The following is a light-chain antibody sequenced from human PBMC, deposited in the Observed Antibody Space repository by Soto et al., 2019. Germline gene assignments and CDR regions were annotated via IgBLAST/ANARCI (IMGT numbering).Light chain of an antibody. Sequence: EIVMTQSPATLSVSPGERATLSCRASQSVRNNLAWYQQKVGQAPRLLIYGASTRATGIPARFSGSGSGTEFTLTISSLQSEDFAVYYCQQYNNWWTFGHGTKVEIK. V-gene: IGKV3-15*01. CDR3: QQYNNWWT. J-gene: IGKJ1*01. CDR1: QSVRNN. CDR2: GAS.